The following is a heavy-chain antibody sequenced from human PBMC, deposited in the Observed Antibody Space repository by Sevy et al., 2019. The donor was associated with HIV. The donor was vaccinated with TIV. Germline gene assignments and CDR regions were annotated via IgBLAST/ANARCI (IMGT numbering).Heavy chain of an antibody. Sequence: GVSLRLSCAASGFTFSGYAMSWVRQAPGKGLEWVSAISGKGGSTHCADSVEGRFTISRDNSKNTLYLQMNSLRAEDTAVYYCAKTINSGGGVVPAANYYYYGMDVWGQGTTVTVSS. CDR3: AKTINSGGGVVPAANYYYYGMDV. D-gene: IGHD2-2*01. CDR2: ISGKGGST. V-gene: IGHV3-23*01. CDR1: GFTFSGYA. J-gene: IGHJ6*02.